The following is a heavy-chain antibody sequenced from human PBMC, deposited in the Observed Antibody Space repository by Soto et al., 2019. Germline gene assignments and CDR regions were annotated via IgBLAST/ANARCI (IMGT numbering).Heavy chain of an antibody. J-gene: IGHJ6*02. CDR3: ARDPEYSSSTPYYYYYYGMDV. Sequence: ASVKLSCKASGYTFTIYYMHWVRQAPGQGLEWMGIINPSGGSTSYAQKFQGRVTMTRDTSTSTVYMELSSLRSEDTAVYYCARDPEYSSSTPYYYYYYGMDVWGQGTTVTVSS. D-gene: IGHD6-6*01. CDR2: INPSGGST. CDR1: GYTFTIYY. V-gene: IGHV1-46*01.